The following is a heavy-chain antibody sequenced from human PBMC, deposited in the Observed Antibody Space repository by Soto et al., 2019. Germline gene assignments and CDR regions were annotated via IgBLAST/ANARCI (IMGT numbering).Heavy chain of an antibody. CDR1: GGSISSYY. CDR2: IYYSGST. CDR3: ARTDYDSSGYYQILDY. V-gene: IGHV4-59*01. D-gene: IGHD3-22*01. Sequence: SETLCLTCTVSGGSISSYYWSGIRQPPGKGLEWIGYIYYSGSTNYNPSLKSRVTISVDTSKNQFSLKLSSVTAADTAVYYCARTDYDSSGYYQILDYWGQGTLVTVS. J-gene: IGHJ4*02.